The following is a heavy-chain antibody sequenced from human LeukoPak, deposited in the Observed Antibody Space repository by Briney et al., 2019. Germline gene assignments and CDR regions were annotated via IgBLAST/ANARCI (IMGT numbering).Heavy chain of an antibody. CDR3: ARVDDIVVVPAAMPNFWFDP. D-gene: IGHD2-2*01. V-gene: IGHV4-59*01. CDR2: IYYSGST. CDR1: GGSISSYY. Sequence: SETLSLTCTVSGGSISSYYWSWIRQPPGKGLEWIGYIYYSGSTKYSPSLKSRVTISVDTSKNQFSLKLSSVTAADTAVYYCARVDDIVVVPAAMPNFWFDPWGQGTLVTVSS. J-gene: IGHJ5*02.